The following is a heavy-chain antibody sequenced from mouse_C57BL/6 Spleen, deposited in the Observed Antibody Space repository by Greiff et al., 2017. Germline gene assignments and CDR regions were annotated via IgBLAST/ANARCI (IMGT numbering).Heavy chain of an antibody. D-gene: IGHD2-5*01. V-gene: IGHV5-4*01. J-gene: IGHJ2*01. CDR3: ARDLNSNSYYFDY. CDR1: GFTFSSYA. Sequence: EVHLVESGGGLVKPGGSLKLSCAASGFTFSSYAMSWVRQTPEKRLEWVATISDGGSYTYYPDNVQGRFTISRDNAKNNLYLQMSHLKSEDTAMYYCARDLNSNSYYFDYWGQGTTLTVSS. CDR2: ISDGGSYT.